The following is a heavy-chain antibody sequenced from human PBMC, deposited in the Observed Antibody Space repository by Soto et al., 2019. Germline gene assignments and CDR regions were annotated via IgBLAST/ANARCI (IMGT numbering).Heavy chain of an antibody. V-gene: IGHV4-39*01. J-gene: IGHJ5*02. CDR3: ARNRADSSGYLNWFDP. CDR1: GGSISSSSYY. D-gene: IGHD3-22*01. Sequence: PSETLSLTCTVSGGSISSSSYYWGWIRQPPGKGLELIGSIYYSGTTYYNPSLKSRVTISVDTSKNQFSLKLSSVTAADTAVYYCARNRADSSGYLNWFDPWGQGTLVTVSS. CDR2: IYYSGTT.